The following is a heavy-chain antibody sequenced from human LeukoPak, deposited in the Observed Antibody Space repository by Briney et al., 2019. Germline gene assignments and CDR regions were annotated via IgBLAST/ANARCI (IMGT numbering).Heavy chain of an antibody. J-gene: IGHJ3*02. V-gene: IGHV3-74*01. D-gene: IGHD3-22*01. CDR3: ARRNYYVSSGYFSGDAFDI. Sequence: GGSLRLSCAASGFTFGSYYMHWVRQAPGTGLVWVSRINTDGSGTSYADSVKGRFTVSRDNSKNTLSLQMGSLRAEDMAVYYCARRNYYVSSGYFSGDAFDIWGQGTMVTVSS. CDR1: GFTFGSYY. CDR2: INTDGSGT.